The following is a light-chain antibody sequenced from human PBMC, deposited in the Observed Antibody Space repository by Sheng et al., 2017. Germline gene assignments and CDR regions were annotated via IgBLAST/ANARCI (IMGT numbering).Light chain of an antibody. J-gene: IGLJ3*02. V-gene: IGLV2-11*01. CDR1: SSDIGGYTY. CDR3: SSYAGSYWV. CDR2: DVS. Sequence: QSALTQPRSVSGSPGQSVTISCTGTSSDIGGYTYVSWYQQHPGKAPKLMSYDVSKRPSGVPDRFSGSKSGNTASLTISGLQAEDEADYYCSSYAGSYWVFGGGTKLTVL.